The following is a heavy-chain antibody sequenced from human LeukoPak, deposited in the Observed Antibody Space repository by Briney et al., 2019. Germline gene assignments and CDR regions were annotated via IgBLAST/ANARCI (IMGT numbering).Heavy chain of an antibody. V-gene: IGHV1-46*01. Sequence: GASVKVSCTASGYTFTSYYMHWVRQAPGQGLEWKGIINPSGGSTTFAQKFQGRVTMTRDASKSTVYLELSSLRSEDTAVYYCARSRRSGWHDFWGQGTLVIVSS. CDR1: GYTFTSYY. J-gene: IGHJ4*02. D-gene: IGHD6-19*01. CDR2: INPSGGST. CDR3: ARSRRSGWHDF.